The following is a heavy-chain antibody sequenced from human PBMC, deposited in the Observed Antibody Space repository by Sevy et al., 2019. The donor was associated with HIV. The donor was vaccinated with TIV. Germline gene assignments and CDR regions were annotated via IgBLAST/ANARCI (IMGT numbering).Heavy chain of an antibody. D-gene: IGHD3-22*01. Sequence: GGSLRLSCAASGFTFNTFAMSWVRQAPGKGLEWVAGIRGSGSSSYYAESVKGRFTISRDNSKNTVHLQMNSLRVEDTAVYYCAKESPGYNYDSSGNFDYWGQGTLVTVSS. V-gene: IGHV3-23*01. CDR1: GFTFNTFA. CDR2: IRGSGSSS. CDR3: AKESPGYNYDSSGNFDY. J-gene: IGHJ4*02.